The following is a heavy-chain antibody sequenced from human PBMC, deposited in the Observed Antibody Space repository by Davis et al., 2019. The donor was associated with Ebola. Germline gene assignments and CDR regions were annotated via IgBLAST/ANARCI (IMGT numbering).Heavy chain of an antibody. CDR3: ARDIYYDSSGYYKEAPP. CDR2: ISSSGSTI. V-gene: IGHV3-48*03. D-gene: IGHD3-22*01. CDR1: GFTFSSYE. Sequence: PGGSLRLSCAASGFTFSSYEMNWVRQAPGQGLEWVSYISSSGSTIYYADSVKGRFTISRDNAKNSLYLQMNSLRAEDTAVYYCARDIYYDSSGYYKEAPPWGQGTLVTVSS. J-gene: IGHJ4*02.